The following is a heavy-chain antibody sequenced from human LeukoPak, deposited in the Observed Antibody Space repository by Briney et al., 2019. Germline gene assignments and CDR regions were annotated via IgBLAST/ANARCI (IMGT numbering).Heavy chain of an antibody. CDR3: ARHEVVVIGCFDS. D-gene: IGHD3-22*01. CDR1: GGSISGSAYY. Sequence: SQTLSLTCTVSGGSISGSAYYWTWIRHLPGQGLEWIGYIHYTGSSYYIPSLQSRVSMSVDMSKNQFSLNLSSVTSADTAVYYCARHEVVVIGCFDSWGQGTLVSVSS. V-gene: IGHV4-31*03. CDR2: IHYTGSS. J-gene: IGHJ4*02.